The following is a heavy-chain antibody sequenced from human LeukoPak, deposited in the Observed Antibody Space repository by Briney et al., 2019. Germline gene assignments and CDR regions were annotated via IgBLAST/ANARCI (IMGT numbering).Heavy chain of an antibody. Sequence: PSGTLSLTCAVSGGSISSSNWWSWVRQPPGKGLEWIGEIYHSGSTNYNPSLKSRVTISVDTSKNQFSLKLSSVTAADTAVYYCARVLRWPGYYFDYWGQGTLVTVSS. CDR1: GGSISSSNW. D-gene: IGHD4-23*01. CDR2: IYHSGST. V-gene: IGHV4-4*02. J-gene: IGHJ4*02. CDR3: ARVLRWPGYYFDY.